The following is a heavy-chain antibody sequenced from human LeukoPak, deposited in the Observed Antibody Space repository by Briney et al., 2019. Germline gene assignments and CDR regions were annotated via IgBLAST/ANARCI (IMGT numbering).Heavy chain of an antibody. CDR3: ARDLYYYGSGSYGY. V-gene: IGHV1-18*01. J-gene: IGHJ4*02. CDR2: ISAYNGNT. CDR1: GYTFTSYG. D-gene: IGHD3-10*01. Sequence: AASVKVSCKASGYTFTSYGISWVRQAPGQGLEWMGWISAYNGNTNYAQKLQGRVTMTTDTSTSTAYMELRSLRSDDTAVYYCARDLYYYGSGSYGYWGQGTLVPVSS.